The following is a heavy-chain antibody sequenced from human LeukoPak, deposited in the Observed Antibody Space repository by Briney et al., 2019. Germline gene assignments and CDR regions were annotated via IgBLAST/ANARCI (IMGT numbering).Heavy chain of an antibody. CDR1: GYTFTSYA. D-gene: IGHD2-2*01. J-gene: IGHJ4*02. Sequence: GASVKVSCKASGYTFTSYAMNWVRQAPGQGLEWMGWINTNTGNPTYAQGFTGRFVFSLDTSVSTAYLQISSLKAEDTAVYYCATEYCSSTSCYEYYFDYWGQGTLVTVSS. CDR2: INTNTGNP. V-gene: IGHV7-4-1*02. CDR3: ATEYCSSTSCYEYYFDY.